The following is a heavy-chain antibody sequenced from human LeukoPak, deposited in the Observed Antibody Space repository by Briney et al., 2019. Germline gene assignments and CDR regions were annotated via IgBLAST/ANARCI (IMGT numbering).Heavy chain of an antibody. D-gene: IGHD3-10*01. CDR3: ARDFLRGAPDYLDL. J-gene: IGHJ4*02. CDR2: IGYDGVDK. Sequence: PGGSLRLSYAASGFTFSSYWMSWVRQAPGKGLEWVAVIGYDGVDKFYTDSVKGRFTISRDDSKSTLYLQMDSLRFDVTAVYYCARDFLRGAPDYLDLWGQGTLVTVSS. V-gene: IGHV3-30*05. CDR1: GFTFSSYW.